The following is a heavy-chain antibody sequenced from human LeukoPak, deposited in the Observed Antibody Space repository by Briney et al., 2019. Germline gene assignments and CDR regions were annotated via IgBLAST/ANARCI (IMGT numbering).Heavy chain of an antibody. CDR2: ISSSSSTI. CDR3: ARDLYYDSSGHLFDY. CDR1: GFTVSSYY. Sequence: GGSLRLSCAASGFTVSSYYMSWVRQAPGKGLEWVSYISSSSSTIYYADSVKGRFTISRDNAKNSLYLQMNSLRAEDTAVYYCARDLYYDSSGHLFDYWGQGTLVTVSS. V-gene: IGHV3-48*04. D-gene: IGHD3-22*01. J-gene: IGHJ4*02.